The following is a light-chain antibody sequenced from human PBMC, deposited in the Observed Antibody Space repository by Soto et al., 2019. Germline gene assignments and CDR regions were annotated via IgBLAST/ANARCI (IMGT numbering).Light chain of an antibody. J-gene: IGLJ3*02. CDR1: SSDVGAYNY. CDR3: SSFAGWNNCWV. Sequence: QSALTQPPSASGSPGQSVTISCTGTSSDVGAYNYVSWFQQHPGKAPKLMIYEVSKRPSGVPDRFSGSKSGNTASLTVSGLQAEDEAAYSCSSFAGWNNCWVFGGGTQLTVL. CDR2: EVS. V-gene: IGLV2-8*01.